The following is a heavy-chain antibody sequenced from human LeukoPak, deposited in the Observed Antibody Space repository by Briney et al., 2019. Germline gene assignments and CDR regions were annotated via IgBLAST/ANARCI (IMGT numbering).Heavy chain of an antibody. D-gene: IGHD7-27*01. J-gene: IGHJ4*02. CDR1: GFTFGSYW. Sequence: GGSLRLSCAASGFTFGSYWMHWVRQAPGKGLVRVSRINSDGSSTNYADSVKGRFTISRDNAKNTLYLQMNSLRAEDTAVYYCARDPGVLYYFDYWGQGTLVTVSS. CDR2: INSDGSST. CDR3: ARDPGVLYYFDY. V-gene: IGHV3-74*01.